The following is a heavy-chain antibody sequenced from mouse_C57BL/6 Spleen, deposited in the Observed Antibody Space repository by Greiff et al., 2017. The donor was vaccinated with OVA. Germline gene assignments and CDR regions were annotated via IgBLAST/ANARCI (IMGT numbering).Heavy chain of an antibody. CDR1: GFTFTDYY. J-gene: IGHJ2*01. Sequence: EVNVVESGGGLVQPGGSLSLSCAASGFTFTDYYMSWVRQPPGKALEWLGFIRNKANGYTTEYSASVKGRFTISRDNSQSILYLQMNALRAEDSATYYCARLGTTVVALDYWGQGTTLTVSS. CDR3: ARLGTTVVALDY. CDR2: IRNKANGYTT. V-gene: IGHV7-3*01. D-gene: IGHD1-1*01.